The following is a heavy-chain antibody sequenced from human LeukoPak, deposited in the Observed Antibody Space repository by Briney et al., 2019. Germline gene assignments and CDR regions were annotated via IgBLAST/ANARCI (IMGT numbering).Heavy chain of an antibody. CDR2: IWYDGTNK. V-gene: IGHV3-33*01. D-gene: IGHD5-24*01. CDR3: TRADYNFFDY. CDR1: GFTFSSYG. J-gene: IGHJ4*02. Sequence: PGGSLRLSCAASGFTFSSYGMHWVHQAPGKGLEWVAVIWYDGTNKYYGDSVKGRFTISRDNSKNALHLQMNSLKTEDTAVYYCTRADYNFFDYWGQGTLVTVSS.